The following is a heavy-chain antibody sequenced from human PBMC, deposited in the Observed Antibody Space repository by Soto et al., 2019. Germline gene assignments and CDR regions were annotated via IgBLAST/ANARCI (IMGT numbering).Heavy chain of an antibody. V-gene: IGHV4-39*01. D-gene: IGHD3-10*01. CDR1: GASVSRIGFH. Sequence: QVQLQESGPGLVKPSETLSLTCAVSGASVSRIGFHWGWIRQPPGQGLEWIGSIYDAGTTFHNPSLKSRVTISADTSKNHFSLRLTSVTAADTAVYYCARRGSGHTFDYWGQGTLVTVSS. CDR2: IYDAGTT. CDR3: ARRGSGHTFDY. J-gene: IGHJ4*02.